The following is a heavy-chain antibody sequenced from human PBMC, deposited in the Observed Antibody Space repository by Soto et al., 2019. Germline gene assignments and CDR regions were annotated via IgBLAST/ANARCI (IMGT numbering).Heavy chain of an antibody. D-gene: IGHD4-17*01. CDR2: IWYDGSNK. Sequence: QVQLVESGGGVVQPGRSLRLSCAASGFTFSSYGMHWVRQAPGKGLEWVAVIWYDGSNKYYADSVKGRFTISRDNSKNTLYLQMKSLRAEDTAVYYCAREKGTVGAFDIWGQGTMVTVSS. CDR1: GFTFSSYG. J-gene: IGHJ3*02. CDR3: AREKGTVGAFDI. V-gene: IGHV3-33*01.